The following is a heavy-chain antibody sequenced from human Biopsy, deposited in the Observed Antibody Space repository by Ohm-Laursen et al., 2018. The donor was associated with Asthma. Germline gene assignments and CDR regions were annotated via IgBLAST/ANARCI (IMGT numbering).Heavy chain of an antibody. Sequence: ASVTVSCKTSGYTFNSADITWVRQAPGQGLGWMGWISVYNGNTKVAQKLQDRVTMITDTSTSTAYMELTSLRSDDTAVYFCARAVDYSHYYGIDVWGQGTTVTVS. V-gene: IGHV1-18*01. CDR1: GYTFNSAD. CDR3: ARAVDYSHYYGIDV. CDR2: ISVYNGNT. D-gene: IGHD3-10*01. J-gene: IGHJ6*02.